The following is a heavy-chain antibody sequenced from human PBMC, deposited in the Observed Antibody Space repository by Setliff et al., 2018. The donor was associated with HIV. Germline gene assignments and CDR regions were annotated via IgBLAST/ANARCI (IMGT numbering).Heavy chain of an antibody. CDR3: ATYAGNGGGKGY. D-gene: IGHD2-21*01. V-gene: IGHV4-4*02. J-gene: IGHJ4*02. CDR1: VGSISSTNW. Sequence: PSETLSLTCAVSVGSISSTNWWTWVRQPPGKGLEWIGEIYHSGTTKCNPSLKSRVTISVDTSKNQFSLTLSSVTAADTAMYYCATYAGNGGGKGYWGQGTLVTVSS. CDR2: IYHSGTT.